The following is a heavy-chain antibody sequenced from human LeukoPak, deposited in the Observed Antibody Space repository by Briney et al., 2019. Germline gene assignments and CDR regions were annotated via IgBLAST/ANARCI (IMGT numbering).Heavy chain of an antibody. D-gene: IGHD3-9*01. CDR2: IDYDSSHI. CDR3: ARDPLRYLRVGHYDY. J-gene: IGHJ4*02. CDR1: GFTFSTSA. Sequence: GGSLRLSCAVSGFTFSTSAMNWVRQVPGKGLEGVSSIDYDSSHIYYAASVRGRFTISRDNARNSVYLQMNSLRVEDTAVYYCARDPLRYLRVGHYDYWGQGTLVAVSS. V-gene: IGHV3-21*01.